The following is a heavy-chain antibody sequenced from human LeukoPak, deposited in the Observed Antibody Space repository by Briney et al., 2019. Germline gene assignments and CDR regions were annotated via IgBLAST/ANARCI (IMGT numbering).Heavy chain of an antibody. J-gene: IGHJ4*02. CDR3: AREGLLGNDHYFDY. Sequence: SETLSLTCTVSGGSISRYYWSWIRQPAGKGLEWIGRIYTSGSTNYNPSLKSRVTMSVDTSKNQFSLKLSSVTAADTAVYYCAREGLLGNDHYFDYWGQGTLATVSS. V-gene: IGHV4-4*07. CDR1: GGSISRYY. D-gene: IGHD7-27*01. CDR2: IYTSGST.